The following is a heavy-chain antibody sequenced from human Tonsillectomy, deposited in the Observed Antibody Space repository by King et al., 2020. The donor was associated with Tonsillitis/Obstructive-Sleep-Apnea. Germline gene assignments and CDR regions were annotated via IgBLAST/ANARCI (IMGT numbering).Heavy chain of an antibody. CDR2: INPSVGST. J-gene: IGHJ4*02. CDR3: ARSYGSGDY. Sequence: VQLVESGAEVKKPGASVRVSCKASGYAFTSYYIYWIKKAPGQWLEGMGFINPSVGSTNYAKKFQGRGTMTRDKSTSTVYMEVTSLRSEDTAVYFCARSYGSGDYWGQGTLVTVSS. D-gene: IGHD3-10*01. V-gene: IGHV1-46*01. CDR1: GYAFTSYY.